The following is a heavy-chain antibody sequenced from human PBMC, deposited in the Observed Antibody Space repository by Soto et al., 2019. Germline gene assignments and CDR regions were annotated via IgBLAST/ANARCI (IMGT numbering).Heavy chain of an antibody. CDR2: ISAYNGNT. CDR3: ARHRRTTFGGVIIASGLGY. J-gene: IGHJ4*02. D-gene: IGHD3-10*01. CDR1: GYTFTSYG. Sequence: ASVKVSCKASGYTFTSYGISWVRQAPGQGLEWMGWISAYNGNTNYAQKLQGRVTMTTDTSTSTAYMELRSLRSDDTAVYYCARHRRTTFGGVIIASGLGYWGQGTLVTVSS. V-gene: IGHV1-18*01.